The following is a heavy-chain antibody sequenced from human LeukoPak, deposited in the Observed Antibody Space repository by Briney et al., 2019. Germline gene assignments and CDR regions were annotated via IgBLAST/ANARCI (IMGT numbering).Heavy chain of an antibody. D-gene: IGHD2-2*01. V-gene: IGHV4-59*01. CDR1: GDSITNYY. Sequence: SETLSLTCTVSGDSITNYYWSWIRQPPGKGLECIAYISYSGGTKYNPSLRSRVTISLDTSKNQSSLELSSVTAADTAIYYCARDRAYANSGGYAFDTWGQGTMVTVSS. J-gene: IGHJ3*02. CDR3: ARDRAYANSGGYAFDT. CDR2: ISYSGGT.